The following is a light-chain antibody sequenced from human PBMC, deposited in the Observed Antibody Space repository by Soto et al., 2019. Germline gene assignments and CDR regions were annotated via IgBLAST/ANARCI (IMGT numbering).Light chain of an antibody. V-gene: IGKV3-15*01. Sequence: EVVCTQSRRSLCLFRLGIATLSCRASQSVSSNLAWYQQKPGQAPRLLIYGASTRATGIPARFSGSGSGTEFTLTISSLQSEDFAVYYCQQYNNWPLTFGGGTKVDI. CDR1: QSVSSN. CDR3: QQYNNWPLT. CDR2: GAS. J-gene: IGKJ4*01.